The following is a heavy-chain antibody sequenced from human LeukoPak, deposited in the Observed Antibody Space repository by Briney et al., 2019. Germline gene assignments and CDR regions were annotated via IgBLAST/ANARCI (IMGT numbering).Heavy chain of an antibody. CDR2: IWYDGSSK. CDR1: GFTFSSYG. Sequence: GRSLRLSCAASGFTFSSYGMHWVRQAPGKGLEWVAVIWYDGSSKYYADSVKGRFTISRDNSKNTLYLQMNSLRAEDTAVYYCARANPGTVDYWGQGTLVTVSS. V-gene: IGHV3-33*01. D-gene: IGHD1/OR15-1a*01. J-gene: IGHJ4*02. CDR3: ARANPGTVDY.